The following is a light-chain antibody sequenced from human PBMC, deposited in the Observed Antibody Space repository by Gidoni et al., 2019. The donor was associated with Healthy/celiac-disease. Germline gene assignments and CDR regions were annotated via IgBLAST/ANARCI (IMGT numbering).Light chain of an antibody. CDR2: AAS. CDR1: QGISNS. V-gene: IGKV1-NL1*01. J-gene: IGKJ2*01. CDR3: QQYYSTLSYT. Sequence: DIQMTQSPSSLSASVGDRVTITCRASQGISNSLAWYQQKPGKAPKLLLYAASRLESGVPSRFSGSGSGTDYTLTISSLQPEDFATYYCQQYYSTLSYTFGQXTKLEIK.